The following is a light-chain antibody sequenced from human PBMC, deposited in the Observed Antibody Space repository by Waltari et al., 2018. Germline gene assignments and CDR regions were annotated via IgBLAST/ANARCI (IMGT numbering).Light chain of an antibody. V-gene: IGLV2-14*03. J-gene: IGLJ1*01. CDR1: SSNLGLYNY. CDR3: SSYTIISPYYV. CDR2: DVG. Sequence: QSALTQPASVSGSPGQSITISCTGTSSNLGLYNYVSWYQHHPGKVPKLIIYDVGKRPSGVSNRFSGSKSGNTASLTVSGLQAEDEADYYCSSYTIISPYYVFGTGTKVTVL.